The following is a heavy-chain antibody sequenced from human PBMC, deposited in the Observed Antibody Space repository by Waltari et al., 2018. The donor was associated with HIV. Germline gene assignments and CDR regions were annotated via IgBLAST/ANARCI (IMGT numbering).Heavy chain of an antibody. CDR2: IEWNDNK. Sequence: QVTLKESGPALVRPTQTLTLTCTFSGFSLRTTGRRVSWIRQPPGKALEWLADIEWNDNKFFNTSLTTRLTSSEDSSKNRVVLSVTNVDPVDTGTYFCARTAFRSSPDWGQGILVTVSS. CDR1: GFSLRTTGRR. CDR3: ARTAFRSSPD. D-gene: IGHD6-13*01. J-gene: IGHJ4*02. V-gene: IGHV2-70*04.